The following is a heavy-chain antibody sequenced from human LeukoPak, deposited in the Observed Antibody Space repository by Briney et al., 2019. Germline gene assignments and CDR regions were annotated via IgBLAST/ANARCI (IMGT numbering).Heavy chain of an antibody. CDR2: ISAYNGNT. Sequence: ASVKVSCKASGGTFSSYAFSWVRQAPGQGLEWMGWISAYNGNTNYAQKLQGRVTMTTDASTSTAYMELRSLRSDDTAVYYCAREGSSWYNYWGRGTLVTVSS. V-gene: IGHV1-18*01. CDR1: GGTFSSYA. D-gene: IGHD6-13*01. CDR3: AREGSSWYNY. J-gene: IGHJ4*02.